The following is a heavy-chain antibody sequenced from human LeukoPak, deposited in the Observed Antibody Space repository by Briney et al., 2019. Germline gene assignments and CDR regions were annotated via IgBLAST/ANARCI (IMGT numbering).Heavy chain of an antibody. Sequence: GGSLRLSCAASGFTFSSYSMNWVRQAPGKGLEWVSYISSSSSTIYYADSVKGRFTISRDNSKNSLYLQMNSLRAEDTAVYYCARDERGAATDYWGQGTLVTVSS. CDR2: ISSSSSTI. J-gene: IGHJ4*02. CDR1: GFTFSSYS. D-gene: IGHD6-25*01. CDR3: ARDERGAATDY. V-gene: IGHV3-48*01.